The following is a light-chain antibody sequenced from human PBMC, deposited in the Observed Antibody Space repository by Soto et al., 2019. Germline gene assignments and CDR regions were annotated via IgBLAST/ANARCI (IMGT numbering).Light chain of an antibody. J-gene: IGKJ1*01. Sequence: EIVLTQSPGTLSLFPGERATLSCRASQGISSRYLAWYQQKPGQAPRLLIYDASNRATGIPDRFSGSGSGTDFTLTISRLESEDFAVYYCQQYGSSPWTFGQGTKVEIK. CDR1: QGISSRY. CDR2: DAS. V-gene: IGKV3-20*01. CDR3: QQYGSSPWT.